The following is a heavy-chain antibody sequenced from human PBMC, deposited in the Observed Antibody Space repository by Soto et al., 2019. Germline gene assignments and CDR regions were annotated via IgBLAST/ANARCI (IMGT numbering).Heavy chain of an antibody. CDR3: ASSTYYDFWSGYLRFDP. V-gene: IGHV1-69*13. J-gene: IGHJ5*02. Sequence: ASVKVSCKASGGTFSSYAISWVRQAPGQGLEWMGGIIPIFGTANYAQKFQGRVTITADESTSTAYMELSSLRSEDTAVYYCASSTYYDFWSGYLRFDPWGQGTLVTVS. CDR1: GGTFSSYA. CDR2: IIPIFGTA. D-gene: IGHD3-3*01.